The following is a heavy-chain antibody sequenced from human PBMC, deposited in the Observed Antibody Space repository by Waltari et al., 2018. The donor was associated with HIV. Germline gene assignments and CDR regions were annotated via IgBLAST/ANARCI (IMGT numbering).Heavy chain of an antibody. D-gene: IGHD3-10*01. CDR3: TTEEGYGSGSYLDY. J-gene: IGHJ4*02. CDR2: IKGKSEGGTT. V-gene: IGHV3-15*01. CDR1: GFTFSNAW. Sequence: EVHLVESGGDLLKPGGCLRLSCAASGFTFSNAWMTWVRQAPGKGLGWVGRIKGKSEGGTTDYNAAVKGKFTISRDDSKTTLFLQMNNLKTEDTAVYYCTTEEGYGSGSYLDYWGQGTPLTVSS.